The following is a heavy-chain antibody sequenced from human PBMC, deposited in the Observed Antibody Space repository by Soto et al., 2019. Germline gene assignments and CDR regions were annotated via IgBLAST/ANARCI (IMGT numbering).Heavy chain of an antibody. CDR2: IYYSGST. J-gene: IGHJ5*02. CDR3: ARDSSFNRFDP. D-gene: IGHD2-15*01. V-gene: IGHV4-59*01. CDR1: GGSLSSYY. Sequence: SEAQSLPCPVSGGSLSSYYWCWIRQPPGKGLECIGYIYYSGSTNYIPSLKSRVTISVDTSKNQFPLKLSSVTAADTAVYYCARDSSFNRFDPWGQGTLVTVSS.